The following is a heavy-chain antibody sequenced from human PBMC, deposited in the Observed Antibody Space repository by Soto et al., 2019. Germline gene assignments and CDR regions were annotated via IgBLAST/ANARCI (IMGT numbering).Heavy chain of an antibody. V-gene: IGHV4-59*01. CDR2: IYDSGTT. D-gene: IGHD6-19*01. CDR1: GASISSYY. CDR3: AGPHISGYYVPFDY. Sequence: SETLSLTCTVSGASISSYYWSWIRQPPGKGLEWIGYIYDSGTTNYNPSLESRVTMSVDTSRNQFSLRLSSVTAADTAMYFCAGPHISGYYVPFDYWGQGALVTVS. J-gene: IGHJ4*02.